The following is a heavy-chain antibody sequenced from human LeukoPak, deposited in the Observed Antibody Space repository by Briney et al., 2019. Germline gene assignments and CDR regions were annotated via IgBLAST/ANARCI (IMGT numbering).Heavy chain of an antibody. CDR2: IKEDGSAK. D-gene: IGHD6-6*01. CDR3: AREGGSSSSLGY. V-gene: IGHV3-7*01. J-gene: IGHJ4*02. Sequence: GGSLRLSCTASGFTFSRYWMTWVRQAPGKGLEWVANIKEDGSAKYYVDSMKGRFTISRDNAKNSLHLQINSLRAEDTAVYYCAREGGSSSSLGYWGQGTLVTVSS. CDR1: GFTFSRYW.